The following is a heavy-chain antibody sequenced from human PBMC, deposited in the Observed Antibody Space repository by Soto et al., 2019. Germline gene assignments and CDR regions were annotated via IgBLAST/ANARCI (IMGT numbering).Heavy chain of an antibody. CDR3: ARDGCSRGSCDWDY. CDR2: ISSSSSTI. CDR1: GFTGSSYS. Sequence: EVQLVESGGGLIQHGGSLRLSCAASGFTGSSYSMNWVRQAPGKGLEWVSYISSSSSTIYYADSVKGRFTISRDNAKISLYLQMNSLRDEDTAVYYCARDGCSRGSCDWDYWGQGTLVTVSS. V-gene: IGHV3-48*02. J-gene: IGHJ4*02. D-gene: IGHD2-15*01.